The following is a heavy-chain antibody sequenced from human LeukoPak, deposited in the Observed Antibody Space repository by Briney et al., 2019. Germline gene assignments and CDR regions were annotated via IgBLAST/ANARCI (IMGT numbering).Heavy chain of an antibody. V-gene: IGHV4-59*01. CDR3: ARDLRGPFDAFDI. CDR2: IYYSGST. Sequence: PSETLSLTCSVSGGSISSYYWSWIRQPPGKGLEWIGYIYYSGSTNYNPSLKSRVTISVDTSKNQFSLKLSSVTAADTAVYYCARDLRGPFDAFDIWGQGTMVTVSS. CDR1: GGSISSYY. D-gene: IGHD4-17*01. J-gene: IGHJ3*02.